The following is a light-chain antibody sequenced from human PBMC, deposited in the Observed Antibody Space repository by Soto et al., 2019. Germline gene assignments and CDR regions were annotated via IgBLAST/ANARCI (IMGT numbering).Light chain of an antibody. Sequence: QSVLTQPPSVSGAPGQRVTISCTGSSSNIGAGYDVHWYQQLPGTAPKLLIYGNSNRPSGVPDRFSGSKSGTSASLAITGLQAXDEADYYCQSYDSSLSGSNYVFGTGTKVTVL. CDR2: GNS. CDR1: SSNIGAGYD. CDR3: QSYDSSLSGSNYV. J-gene: IGLJ1*01. V-gene: IGLV1-40*01.